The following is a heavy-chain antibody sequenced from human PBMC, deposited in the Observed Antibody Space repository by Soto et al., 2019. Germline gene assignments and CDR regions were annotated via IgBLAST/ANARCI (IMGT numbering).Heavy chain of an antibody. CDR3: AKGSTVTLAYYYYGMDV. V-gene: IGHV3-23*01. J-gene: IGHJ6*02. CDR2: ISGSGGST. CDR1: GFTFSSYA. D-gene: IGHD4-4*01. Sequence: GGSLRLSCAASGFTFSSYAMSWVRQAPGKGLEWVSAISGSGGSTYYADSVKGRFTISRDNSKNTLYLQMNSLRAEDTAVYYCAKGSTVTLAYYYYGMDVWGQGTTVTVSS.